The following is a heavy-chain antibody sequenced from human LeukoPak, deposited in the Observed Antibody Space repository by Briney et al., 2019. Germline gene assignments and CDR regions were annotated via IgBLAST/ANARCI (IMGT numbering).Heavy chain of an antibody. CDR3: ARVTTVGATTTKAFDI. CDR1: GGTFSSYA. Sequence: ASVKVSCKASGGTFSSYAISWVRQAPGQGLEWMGRIIPILGTANYAQKFQGRVTITADKSTSTAHMELSSLRSEDTAVYYCARVTTVGATTTKAFDIWGQGTMVTVSS. J-gene: IGHJ3*02. CDR2: IIPILGTA. V-gene: IGHV1-69*04. D-gene: IGHD1-26*01.